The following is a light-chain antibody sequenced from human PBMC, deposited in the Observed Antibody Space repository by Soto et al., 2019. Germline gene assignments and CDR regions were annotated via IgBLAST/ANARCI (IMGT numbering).Light chain of an antibody. CDR1: QSISSW. CDR2: DAS. J-gene: IGKJ2*01. Sequence: DIQMNQSPSTLSASVGDRVTITCRASQSISSWLAWYQQKPGKAPKLLIYDASSLESGVPSRFSGRGSGTEFTLTISSLQPDDCATYYCHTYNSYSLHTFGQGTKVDIK. V-gene: IGKV1-5*01. CDR3: HTYNSYSLHT.